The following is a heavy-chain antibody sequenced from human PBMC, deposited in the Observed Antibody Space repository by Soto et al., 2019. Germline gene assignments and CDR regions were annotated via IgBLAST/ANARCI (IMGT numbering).Heavy chain of an antibody. J-gene: IGHJ6*03. CDR1: GGSISSGGYY. CDR3: ARGTRGYSGYDSYYYYMDV. D-gene: IGHD5-12*01. V-gene: IGHV4-31*03. Sequence: QVQLQESGPGLVKPSQTLSLTCTVSGGSISSGGYYWSWIRQHPGKGLEWIGYIYYSGSTYYNPSLKSRVTISVDTSKNQFSLKLSSVTAADTAVYYCARGTRGYSGYDSYYYYMDVWGKGTTVTVSS. CDR2: IYYSGST.